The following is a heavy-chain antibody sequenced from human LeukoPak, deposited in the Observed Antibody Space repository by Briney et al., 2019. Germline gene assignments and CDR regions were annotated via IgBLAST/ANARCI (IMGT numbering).Heavy chain of an antibody. CDR2: INHSGST. CDR1: NFSISTYYY. V-gene: IGHV4-38-2*02. Sequence: SETLSLTCKVSNFSISTYYYWSWIRQPPGKGLEWIGEINHSGSTNYNPSLKSRVTISVDTSKNQFSLKLSSVTAADTAVYYCARHRNCSGGSCYLGFYYYYMDVWGKGTTVTISS. D-gene: IGHD2-15*01. CDR3: ARHRNCSGGSCYLGFYYYYMDV. J-gene: IGHJ6*03.